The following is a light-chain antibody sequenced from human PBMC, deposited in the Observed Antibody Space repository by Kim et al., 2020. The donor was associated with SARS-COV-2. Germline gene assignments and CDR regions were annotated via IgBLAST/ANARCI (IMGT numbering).Light chain of an antibody. CDR1: KGISHY. CDR2: AAS. CDR3: QRFNTPSFT. Sequence: SAVGERVTVTCRASKGISHYLAWYQQKPGQAPTLLMYAASTLQSGVPSRFSGSGSGTYFTLTISSLQPDDVATHYCQRFNTPSFTFGQGTTVDIK. V-gene: IGKV1-27*01. J-gene: IGKJ1*01.